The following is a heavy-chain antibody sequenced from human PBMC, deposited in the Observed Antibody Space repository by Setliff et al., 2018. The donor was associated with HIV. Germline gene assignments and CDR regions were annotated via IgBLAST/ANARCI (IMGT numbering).Heavy chain of an antibody. CDR1: GYTFTSYA. V-gene: IGHV1-3*03. CDR3: AREGAAAGLDLDY. D-gene: IGHD6-13*01. CDR2: INVGKGNT. J-gene: IGHJ4*02. Sequence: ASVKVSCKASGYTFTSYAIHWVRQAPGQSLEWMGWINVGKGNTKYSQDLQGRVTITKDTSASTAYMELSSLRSEDMAVYYCAREGAAAGLDLDYWGQGTPVTVSS.